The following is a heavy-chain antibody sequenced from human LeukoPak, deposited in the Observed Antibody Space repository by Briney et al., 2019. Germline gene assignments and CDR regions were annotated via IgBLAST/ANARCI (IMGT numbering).Heavy chain of an antibody. CDR2: ISSRSSYI. D-gene: IGHD3-9*01. CDR3: ARNQYLPFDIFDF. Sequence: GGSLRLSCAASGFTFSSYSMNWVRQAPGKGLEWVSSISSRSSYIYYADSVKGRFTISRDNAKNSLYLQMNSLRAEDTAVYYCARNQYLPFDIFDFWGRGTMVTVSS. J-gene: IGHJ3*01. V-gene: IGHV3-21*01. CDR1: GFTFSSYS.